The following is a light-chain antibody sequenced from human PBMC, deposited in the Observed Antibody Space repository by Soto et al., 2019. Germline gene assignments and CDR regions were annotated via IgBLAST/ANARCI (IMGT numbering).Light chain of an antibody. CDR3: QQSYNSPPIT. Sequence: IHLTQSPSSLSASVGDRVTITCRASQGIRTYLAWYQQKPGKAPKLLIYSASTLQSGVPSRFSGSGSGTDFTLTISSLQPDDFAIYYCQQSYNSPPITFGQGTRLEIK. CDR2: SAS. V-gene: IGKV1-9*01. CDR1: QGIRTY. J-gene: IGKJ5*01.